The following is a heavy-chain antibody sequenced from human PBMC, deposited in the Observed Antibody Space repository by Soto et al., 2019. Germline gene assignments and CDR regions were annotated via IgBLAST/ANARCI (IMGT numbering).Heavy chain of an antibody. CDR3: TRDPGIAAPGRGLGDY. CDR2: IDTYTGNT. V-gene: IGHV1-18*01. D-gene: IGHD6-13*01. J-gene: IGHJ4*02. CDR1: GYSFTTYG. Sequence: QIQLVQSGAEVKKPGASVKVSCKASGYSFTTYGFSWVRQAPGQGLEWMGRIDTYTGNTNYAQKLQDRVTMTTDTSTSTAYMELRSLRSDDTALYYCTRDPGIAAPGRGLGDYWGQGTLVTVSS.